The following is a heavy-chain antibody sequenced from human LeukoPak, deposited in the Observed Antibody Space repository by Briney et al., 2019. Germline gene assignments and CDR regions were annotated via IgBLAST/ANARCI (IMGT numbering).Heavy chain of an antibody. V-gene: IGHV3-21*01. J-gene: IGHJ4*02. CDR1: GFTFSRSA. CDR2: ISSSSSYI. CDR3: ARVYGSGSYHFDY. D-gene: IGHD3-10*01. Sequence: TGGSLRLSCAASGFTFSRSAMSWVRQAPGKGLEWVSSISSSSSYIYYADSVKGRFTISRDNAKNSLYLQMNSLRAEDTAVYYCARVYGSGSYHFDYWGQGTLVTVSS.